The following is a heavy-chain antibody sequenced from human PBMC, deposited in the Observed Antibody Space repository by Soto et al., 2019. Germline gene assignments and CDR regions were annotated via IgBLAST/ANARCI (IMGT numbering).Heavy chain of an antibody. Sequence: SETLSLTCTVSGGSISSYYWSWIRQPPGKGLEWIGYIYYSGSTNYNPSLKSRVTISVDTSKNQFSLKLSSVTAADTAVYYCARELCGGDCYKNWGQGTLVTVSS. V-gene: IGHV4-59*01. J-gene: IGHJ4*02. D-gene: IGHD2-21*02. CDR3: ARELCGGDCYKN. CDR2: IYYSGST. CDR1: GGSISSYY.